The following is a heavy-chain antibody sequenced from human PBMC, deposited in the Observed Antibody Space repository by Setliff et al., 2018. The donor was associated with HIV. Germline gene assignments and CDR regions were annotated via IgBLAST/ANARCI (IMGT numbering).Heavy chain of an antibody. Sequence: SETLSLTCTVSGGSISSSSYYWGWIRQPPGKGLEWIGSIYYSGSTYYNPSLKSRVTISVDTSKNQFSLKLSSVTAADTAVYYCARDDTLRWFGEPKSDDYWGQGTLVTVSS. V-gene: IGHV4-39*07. CDR1: GGSISSSSYY. CDR3: ARDDTLRWFGEPKSDDY. D-gene: IGHD3-10*01. J-gene: IGHJ4*02. CDR2: IYYSGST.